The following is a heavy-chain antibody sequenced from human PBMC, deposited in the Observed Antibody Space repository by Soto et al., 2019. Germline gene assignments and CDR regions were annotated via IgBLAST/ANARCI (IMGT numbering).Heavy chain of an antibody. V-gene: IGHV3-23*01. J-gene: IGHJ4*02. CDR1: GFTFSNYA. CDR2: ISGGGGST. CDR3: AKVIGSGWYMGFDY. Sequence: EVQLLESRGGLVQPGGSLRLSCAASGFTFSNYAMSWVRQAPGKGLEWVSAISGGGGSTDYADSVKGRFTISRDNSKNTLYLQMNSLRAEDTAVYYCAKVIGSGWYMGFDYWGQGTLVTVSS. D-gene: IGHD6-19*01.